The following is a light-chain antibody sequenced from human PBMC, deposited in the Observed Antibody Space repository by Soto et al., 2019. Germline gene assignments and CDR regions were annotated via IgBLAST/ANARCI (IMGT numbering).Light chain of an antibody. CDR3: QAWDSSTVV. CDR2: QDT. CDR1: KLNSKY. V-gene: IGLV3-1*01. J-gene: IGLJ2*01. Sequence: SYELTQPPSVSVSPGQTASITCSGDKLNSKYVYWYQQKPGQSPVLVIYQDTRRPSGIPARFSGSNSGNTATLTISGTQAMDEADYYCQAWDSSTVVFGGGTKVTVL.